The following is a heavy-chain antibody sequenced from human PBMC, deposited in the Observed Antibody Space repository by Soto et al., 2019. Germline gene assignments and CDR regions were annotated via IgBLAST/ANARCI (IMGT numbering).Heavy chain of an antibody. CDR1: GYTFTSYD. Sequence: QVQLLQSGAEVKKPGASVKVSCKASGYTFTSYDINWVRQAAGQGPEWMGYMSPNSGNTGYAQNFQGRVTMTRDTSISTGYMELARLTSEDTAVYYCSRGEWELRRWGQGSLVIVSS. D-gene: IGHD1-26*01. CDR2: MSPNSGNT. J-gene: IGHJ4*02. V-gene: IGHV1-8*01. CDR3: SRGEWELRR.